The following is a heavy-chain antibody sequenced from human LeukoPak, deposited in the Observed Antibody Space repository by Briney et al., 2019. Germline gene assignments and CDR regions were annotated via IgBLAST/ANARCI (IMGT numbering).Heavy chain of an antibody. J-gene: IGHJ4*02. D-gene: IGHD6-6*01. CDR3: AIEYSSPFHYFDY. V-gene: IGHV1-69*13. Sequence: SVKVSCKASGGTFSSYAISWVRQAPGQGLEWVGGIIPIFGTANYAQKFQGRVTITADESTSTAYMELSSLRSEDTAVHYCAIEYSSPFHYFDYWGQGTLVTVSS. CDR2: IIPIFGTA. CDR1: GGTFSSYA.